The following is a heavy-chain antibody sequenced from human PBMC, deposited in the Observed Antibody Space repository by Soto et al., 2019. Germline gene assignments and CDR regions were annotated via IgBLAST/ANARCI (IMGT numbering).Heavy chain of an antibody. V-gene: IGHV4-4*02. CDR1: GVSIGSHDW. Sequence: QVQLQESGPGLVKPSGTLSLTCAVSGVSIGSHDWWTWVRQPPGKGLEWIGESHQSGNTNYNSSLXSRVTISLDQSKNHFSLQLSSVTVADTAVYYCATRDTGRVYWGQGTLVTVSS. D-gene: IGHD5-18*01. CDR2: SHQSGNT. J-gene: IGHJ4*02. CDR3: ATRDTGRVY.